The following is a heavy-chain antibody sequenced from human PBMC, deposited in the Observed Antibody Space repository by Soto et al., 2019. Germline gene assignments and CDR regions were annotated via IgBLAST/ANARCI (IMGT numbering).Heavy chain of an antibody. CDR1: GFSFVNYA. J-gene: IGHJ4*02. Sequence: GGSLRLSCAASGFSFVNYAMNWVRQAPGKGLEWVSGLSGSGTSTYYADSVKGRFTISRDNSRDTLFLQMNSLTADGTAVYYCAKATTNGGWFNPFDSWGQGALVT. V-gene: IGHV3-23*01. D-gene: IGHD6-19*01. CDR2: LSGSGTST. CDR3: AKATTNGGWFNPFDS.